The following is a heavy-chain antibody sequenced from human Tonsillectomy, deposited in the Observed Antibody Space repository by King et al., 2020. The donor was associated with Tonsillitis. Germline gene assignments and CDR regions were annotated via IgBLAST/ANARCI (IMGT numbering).Heavy chain of an antibody. D-gene: IGHD3-10*01. CDR1: GFTFSSYG. Sequence: QLVQSGGGVVQPGRSLRLSCAASGFTFSSYGMHWVRQAPGKGLEWVAVMSYDGSNKYYADSVKGRFTISRDNSKNTLYLQMNSLRAEDTAVFYFSKAEEDYGSGSFRVYFYGMDVWGQGTTVTVSS. CDR2: MSYDGSNK. J-gene: IGHJ6*02. V-gene: IGHV3-30*18. CDR3: SKAEEDYGSGSFRVYFYGMDV.